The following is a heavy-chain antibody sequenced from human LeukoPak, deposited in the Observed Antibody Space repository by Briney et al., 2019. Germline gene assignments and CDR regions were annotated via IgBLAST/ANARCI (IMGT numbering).Heavy chain of an antibody. D-gene: IGHD3-10*01. Sequence: ASVKVSCKASGYTFTGYYMHWVRQAPGQGLEWMGWINPNSGGTNYAQKFQGRVTMTRDTSISTAYMELSRLRSDDTAVYYCARVTRVRGVIPPPYYFDYWGQGTLVTVSS. J-gene: IGHJ4*02. CDR3: ARVTRVRGVIPPPYYFDY. V-gene: IGHV1-2*02. CDR1: GYTFTGYY. CDR2: INPNSGGT.